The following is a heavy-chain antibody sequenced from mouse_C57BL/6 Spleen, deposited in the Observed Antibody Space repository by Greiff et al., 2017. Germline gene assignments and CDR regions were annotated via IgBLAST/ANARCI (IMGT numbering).Heavy chain of an antibody. Sequence: SGAELVRPGTSVKMSCKASGYTFTNYWIGWAKQRPGHGLEWIGDIYPGGGYTNYNEKFKGKATLTADKSSSTAYMQFSSLTSEDSAIYYCARYGYSYAMDYWGQGTSVTVSS. CDR2: IYPGGGYT. V-gene: IGHV1-63*01. CDR3: ARYGYSYAMDY. D-gene: IGHD2-3*01. J-gene: IGHJ4*01. CDR1: GYTFTNYW.